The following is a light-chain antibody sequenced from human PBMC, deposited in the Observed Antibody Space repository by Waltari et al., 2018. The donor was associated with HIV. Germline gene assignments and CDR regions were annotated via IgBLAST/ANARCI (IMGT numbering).Light chain of an antibody. CDR3: QSHDNKIFYV. V-gene: IGLV6-57*01. CDR2: ANN. J-gene: IGLJ1*01. Sequence: NFILTQPHSVSEPPGKTVTISCTRSSGNIASSYVQWYQQRPGSSPTTVIYANNQRPSGVPDRFSGSIDSSSNSASHTISGLRTEDEADYYCQSHDNKIFYVFGGGTYVTVL. CDR1: SGNIASSY.